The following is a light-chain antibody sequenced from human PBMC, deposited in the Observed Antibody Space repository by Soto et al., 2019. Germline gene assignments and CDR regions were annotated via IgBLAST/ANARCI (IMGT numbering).Light chain of an antibody. Sequence: QAVVTQPPSASGTPGQRVTISCSGSSSNIGDNPVNWYQQVPGAAPELLIYINDQRPSGVPDRFSGSKSGTSASLAISGLQPEDEADYYCAAWDDSLNALFGTGTKLTVL. CDR2: IND. J-gene: IGLJ1*01. CDR1: SSNIGDNP. V-gene: IGLV1-44*01. CDR3: AAWDDSLNAL.